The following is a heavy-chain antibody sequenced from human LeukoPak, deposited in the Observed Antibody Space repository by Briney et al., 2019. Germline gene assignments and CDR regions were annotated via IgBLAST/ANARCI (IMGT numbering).Heavy chain of an antibody. V-gene: IGHV4-39*01. Sequence: SETLSLTCTVSGGSISSSSYYWGWIRQPPGKGLEWIGSIYYSGSTYYNPSLKSRVTISVDTSKNQFSLKLSSVTAADTAVYYCASYVLRYFDWLPFDYWGQGTLVTVSS. CDR1: GGSISSSSYY. J-gene: IGHJ4*02. CDR2: IYYSGST. CDR3: ASYVLRYFDWLPFDY. D-gene: IGHD3-9*01.